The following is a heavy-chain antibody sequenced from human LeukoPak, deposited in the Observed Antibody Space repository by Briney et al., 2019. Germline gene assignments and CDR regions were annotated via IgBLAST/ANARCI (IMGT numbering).Heavy chain of an antibody. D-gene: IGHD2-8*01. CDR2: INHSGST. CDR3: ARLSANVDAFDI. CDR1: GGSFSGYY. Sequence: PSETLSLTCAVYGGSFSGYYWSWIRQPPGKGLEWIGEINHSGSTNYNPSLKSRVTISVDTSKNQFSLKLSSVTAADTAVYYCARLSANVDAFDIWGQGTMVTVSS. J-gene: IGHJ3*02. V-gene: IGHV4-34*01.